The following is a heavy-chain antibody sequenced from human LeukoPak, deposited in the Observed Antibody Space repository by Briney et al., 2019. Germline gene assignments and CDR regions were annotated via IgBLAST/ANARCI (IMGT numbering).Heavy chain of an antibody. J-gene: IGHJ4*02. CDR1: GFTFSSHV. CDR2: ISGSGGST. Sequence: PGGSLRLSCAASGFTFSSHVMSWVRQAPGKGLEWVSAISGSGGSTYYADSVKGRFTISRDNSKNTLYLQMNSLRAEDTAVYYCAKALAYCGGDCYSFGGFFDYWGQGTLVTVSS. CDR3: AKALAYCGGDCYSFGGFFDY. D-gene: IGHD2-21*02. V-gene: IGHV3-23*01.